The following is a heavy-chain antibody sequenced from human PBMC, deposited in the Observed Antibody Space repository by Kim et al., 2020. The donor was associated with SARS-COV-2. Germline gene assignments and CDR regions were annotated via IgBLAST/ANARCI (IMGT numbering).Heavy chain of an antibody. CDR3: AKDIGVPLAAADYYYYYGMDV. Sequence: GGSLRLSCAASGFTFSSYGMHWVRQAPGKGLEWVAVIWYDGSNKYYADSVKGRFTISRDNSKNTLYLQMNSLRAEDTAVYYCAKDIGVPLAAADYYYYYGMDVWGQGTTVTVSS. CDR2: IWYDGSNK. D-gene: IGHD6-13*01. CDR1: GFTFSSYG. J-gene: IGHJ6*02. V-gene: IGHV3-33*06.